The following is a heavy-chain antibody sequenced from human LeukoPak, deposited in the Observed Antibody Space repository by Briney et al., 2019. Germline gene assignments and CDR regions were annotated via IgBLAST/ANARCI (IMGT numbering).Heavy chain of an antibody. CDR2: ISYDGSNK. V-gene: IGHV3-30-3*01. Sequence: GSLRLSCAASGFTFSSYAMHWVRQAPGKGLEWVAVISYDGSNKYYADSVKGRFTISRDNSKNTLYLQMNSLRAEDTAVYYCARDQEGATSFDWFDPWGQGTLVTVSS. CDR3: ARDQEGATSFDWFDP. CDR1: GFTFSSYA. J-gene: IGHJ5*02. D-gene: IGHD1-26*01.